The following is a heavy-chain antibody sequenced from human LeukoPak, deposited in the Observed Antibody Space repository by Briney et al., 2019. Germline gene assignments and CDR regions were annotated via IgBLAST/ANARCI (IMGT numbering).Heavy chain of an antibody. J-gene: IGHJ6*02. CDR3: ARHIDDYGDYYDGMDV. V-gene: IGHV4-59*08. CDR1: GGSISSYY. D-gene: IGHD4-17*01. CDR2: IYYSGST. Sequence: PSETLSLTCTVSGGSISSYYWSWIRQPPGKGLEWIGYIYYSGSTNYNPSLKSRVTISVDTSKNQFSLKLSSVTAADTAVYYCARHIDDYGDYYDGMDVWGQGTTVTVSS.